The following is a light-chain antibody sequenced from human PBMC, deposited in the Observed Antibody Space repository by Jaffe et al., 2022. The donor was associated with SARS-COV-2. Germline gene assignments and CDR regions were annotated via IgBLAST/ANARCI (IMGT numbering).Light chain of an antibody. V-gene: IGKV2-28*01. Sequence: DIVMTQSPLSLPVTPGEPASISCRSSQSLLHSNGYNYLDWYLQKPGQSPQLLIYLGSNRASGVPDRFSGSGSGTDFTLKISRVEAEDVGVYYCMQALQILGYTFGQGTKLEIK. CDR2: LGS. CDR3: MQALQILGYT. J-gene: IGKJ2*01. CDR1: QSLLHSNGYNY.